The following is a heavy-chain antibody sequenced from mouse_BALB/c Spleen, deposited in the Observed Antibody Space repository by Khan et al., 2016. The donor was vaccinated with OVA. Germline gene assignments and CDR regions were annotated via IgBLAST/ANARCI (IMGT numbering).Heavy chain of an antibody. CDR1: GYTFTSYV. J-gene: IGHJ2*01. V-gene: IGHV1S136*01. CDR3: AKNYRDDVYFDY. Sequence: VQLQQSGPELVKPGASVKMSCKASGYTFTSYVLHWLRQKPGQGLEWIGYIYPFNDDTKYTEKFKGEATLTSDKSSTTAYMELSSLTSEDSAFYYCAKNYRDDVYFDYWGQGTTLTVSA. CDR2: IYPFNDDT. D-gene: IGHD2-14*01.